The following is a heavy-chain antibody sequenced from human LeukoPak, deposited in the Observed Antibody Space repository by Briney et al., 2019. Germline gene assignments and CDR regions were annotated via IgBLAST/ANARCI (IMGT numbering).Heavy chain of an antibody. CDR2: INHSGST. Sequence: PSETLSLTCAVYGGSFSGYYWSWLRQPPGKGLEWIGEINHSGSTNYNPSLKSRVTISVDTSKNQFSLKLSSVTAADTAVYYCASLRIAARRAEAGYYYYGMDVWGQGTTVTVSS. V-gene: IGHV4-34*01. J-gene: IGHJ6*02. D-gene: IGHD6-6*01. CDR3: ASLRIAARRAEAGYYYYGMDV. CDR1: GGSFSGYY.